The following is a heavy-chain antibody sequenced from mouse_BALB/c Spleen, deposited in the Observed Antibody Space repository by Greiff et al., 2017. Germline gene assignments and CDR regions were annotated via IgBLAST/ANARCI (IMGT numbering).Heavy chain of an antibody. CDR2: ISYSGST. CDR3: ARPLYYDYDWFAY. CDR1: GYSITSDYA. D-gene: IGHD2-4*01. V-gene: IGHV3-2*02. J-gene: IGHJ3*01. Sequence: VQLKESGPGLVKPSQSLSLTCTVTGYSITSDYAWNWIRQFPGNKLEWMGYISYSGSTSYNPSLKSRISITRDTSKNQFFLQLNSVTTEDTATYDCARPLYYDYDWFAYWGQGTLVTVSA.